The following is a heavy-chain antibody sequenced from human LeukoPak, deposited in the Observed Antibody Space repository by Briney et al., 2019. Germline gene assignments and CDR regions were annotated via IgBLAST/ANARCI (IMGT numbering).Heavy chain of an antibody. J-gene: IGHJ5*02. V-gene: IGHV3-53*01. D-gene: IGHD2-2*01. CDR1: GFTVSSNY. Sequence: GGSLRLSCAASGFTVSSNYMSWVRQAPGKGLEWVSVIYSGGRTYYADSVKGRFTISRDNAKNSLYLQMNSLRAEDTAVYYCASLLVPAAKTGGKNWFDPWGQGTLVTVSS. CDR2: IYSGGRT. CDR3: ASLLVPAAKTGGKNWFDP.